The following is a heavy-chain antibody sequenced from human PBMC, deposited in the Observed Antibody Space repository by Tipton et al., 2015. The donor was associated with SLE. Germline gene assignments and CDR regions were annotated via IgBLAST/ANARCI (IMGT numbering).Heavy chain of an antibody. CDR1: GGSISSYY. CDR2: IYYSGST. J-gene: IGHJ5*02. Sequence: TLSLTCTVFGGSISSYYWSWIRQPPGKGLEWIGYIYYSGSTNYNPSLKSRVSFSVDTSKNQFSLKVYSVTAADTAGYYCATSATRFDWFDPWGQGTLVTVSS. CDR3: ATSATRFDWFDP. V-gene: IGHV4-59*01. D-gene: IGHD3-16*01.